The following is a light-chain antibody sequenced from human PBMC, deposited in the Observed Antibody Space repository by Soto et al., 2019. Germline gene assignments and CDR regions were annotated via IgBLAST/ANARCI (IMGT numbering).Light chain of an antibody. Sequence: DIQMTQSHSTLSASVGDRVTITCRASQSISSWLAWYQQKPGKAPKLLIYDASSLESGVPSRFSGSGSGTEFTLTISSLQPDDFATYYCQQYNSYSPPWTFGQGTKVEIK. CDR1: QSISSW. V-gene: IGKV1-5*01. CDR3: QQYNSYSPPWT. CDR2: DAS. J-gene: IGKJ1*01.